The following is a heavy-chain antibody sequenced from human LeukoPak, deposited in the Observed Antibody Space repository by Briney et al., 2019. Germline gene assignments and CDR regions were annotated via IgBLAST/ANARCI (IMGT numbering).Heavy chain of an antibody. CDR1: GGSFSGYY. CDR3: AREIAVAGTSWFDP. CDR2: IYHSGST. D-gene: IGHD6-19*01. Sequence: SSETLSLTCAVYGGSFSGYYWSWIRQPPGKGLEWIGYIYHSGSTYYNPSLKSRVTISVDRSKNQFSLKLSSVTAADTAVYYCAREIAVAGTSWFDPWGQGTLVTVSS. V-gene: IGHV4-34*01. J-gene: IGHJ5*02.